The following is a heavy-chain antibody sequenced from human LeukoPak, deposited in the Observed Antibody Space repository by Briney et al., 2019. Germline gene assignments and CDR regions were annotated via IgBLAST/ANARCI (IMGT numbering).Heavy chain of an antibody. CDR1: GGSISSGDYY. CDR2: IYYSGST. V-gene: IGHV4-30-4*08. D-gene: IGHD3-3*01. Sequence: PSQTLSLTCTVSGGSISSGDYYWSWIRQPPGKGLEWIGYIYYSGSTYYNPSIKSRVTISVDTSKNQFSLKLSSVTAADTAVYYCARGHYDFWSGYYTPLAGYYFDYWGQGTLVTVSS. J-gene: IGHJ4*02. CDR3: ARGHYDFWSGYYTPLAGYYFDY.